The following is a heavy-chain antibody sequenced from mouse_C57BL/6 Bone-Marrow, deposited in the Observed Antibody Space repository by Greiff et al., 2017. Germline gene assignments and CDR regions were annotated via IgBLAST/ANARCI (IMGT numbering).Heavy chain of an antibody. V-gene: IGHV1-81*01. CDR3: ARGLWLRRGY. D-gene: IGHD2-2*01. CDR1: GYTFTSYG. Sequence: VKLVESGAELARPGASVKLSCKASGYTFTSYGISWVKQRTGQGLEWIGEIYPRSGNTYYNEKFKGKATLTADKSSSTAYMELRSLTSEDSAVYFCARGLWLRRGYWGQGTTLTVSA. CDR2: IYPRSGNT. J-gene: IGHJ2*01.